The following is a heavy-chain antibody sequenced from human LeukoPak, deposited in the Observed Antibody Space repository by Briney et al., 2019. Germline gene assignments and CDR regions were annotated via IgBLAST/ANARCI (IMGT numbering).Heavy chain of an antibody. CDR2: INHSGST. Sequence: PSETLSLTCAVYGGSFSGYYWSWIRQPPGKGLEWIGEINHSGSTNYNPSLKSRVTISVDTSKNQFSLKLSSVTAADTAVYYCARDRGGIAAAGTMRLFDYWGQGTLVTVSS. D-gene: IGHD6-13*01. V-gene: IGHV4-34*01. J-gene: IGHJ4*02. CDR3: ARDRGGIAAAGTMRLFDY. CDR1: GGSFSGYY.